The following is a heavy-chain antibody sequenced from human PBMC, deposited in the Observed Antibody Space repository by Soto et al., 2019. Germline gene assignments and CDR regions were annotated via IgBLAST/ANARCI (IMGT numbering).Heavy chain of an antibody. CDR3: ARHHTPLGYCTNGVCLYVN. V-gene: IGHV5-51*01. J-gene: IGHJ4*02. D-gene: IGHD2-8*01. Sequence: GESLKISCKGSGYSFTSYWIGWVRQMPGKGLEWMGIIYPGDSDTRYSPSFQGQVTISADKSISTAYLQWSSLKASDTAMYYCARHHTPLGYCTNGVCLYVNWGQGTLVIVSS. CDR2: IYPGDSDT. CDR1: GYSFTSYW.